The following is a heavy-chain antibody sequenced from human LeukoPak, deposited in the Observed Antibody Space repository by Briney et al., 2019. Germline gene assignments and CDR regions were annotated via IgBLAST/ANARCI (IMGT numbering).Heavy chain of an antibody. D-gene: IGHD4-23*01. J-gene: IGHJ4*02. CDR1: GYSFTSYW. V-gene: IGHV5-51*01. Sequence: GESLKISCKGSGYSFTSYWIAWVRQMPGKGLEWMGIIFPGDSDTRYSPSFQGQVTISADKSISTAYLQWSSLKASDTAMYYCARLPSEAYGCNPEGAYWGQGTLVTVSS. CDR3: ARLPSEAYGCNPEGAY. CDR2: IFPGDSDT.